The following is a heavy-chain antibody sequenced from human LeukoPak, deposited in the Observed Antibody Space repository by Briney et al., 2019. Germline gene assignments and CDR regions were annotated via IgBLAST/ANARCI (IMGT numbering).Heavy chain of an antibody. J-gene: IGHJ4*02. CDR3: AKTGSLMGRFFDY. Sequence: AETLSLTCTVSGVSVSSGMYYCSWIRQPPGKGLERILSIYDSGSTNYNPYLKSGVTISVDTSKNQSSLKMISVSAADTAMYFCAKTGSLMGRFFDYWGQGIQVIVSS. D-gene: IGHD3-10*01. CDR2: IYDSGST. CDR1: GVSVSSGMYY. V-gene: IGHV4-61*01.